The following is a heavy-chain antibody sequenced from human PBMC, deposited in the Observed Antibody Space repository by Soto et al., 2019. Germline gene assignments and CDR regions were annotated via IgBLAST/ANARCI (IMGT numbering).Heavy chain of an antibody. J-gene: IGHJ4*02. Sequence: SETLSLTCTVSGGSISSSSYYWGWIRQPPGKGLEWIGYIFFSGSTYYNPSLKIRVTISVDMFMNQFFLKLSFVTAADTAVYYCARVGYYDSSGYTNLDYWGQGTLVTVSS. CDR1: GGSISSSSYY. CDR3: ARVGYYDSSGYTNLDY. CDR2: IFFSGST. D-gene: IGHD3-22*01. V-gene: IGHV4-61*05.